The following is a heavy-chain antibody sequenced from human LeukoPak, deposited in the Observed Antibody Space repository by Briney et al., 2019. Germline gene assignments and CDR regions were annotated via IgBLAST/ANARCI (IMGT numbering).Heavy chain of an antibody. V-gene: IGHV3-21*01. CDR1: GFTFSSYS. CDR2: ISSSSSYI. Sequence: PGGSLRLSCAASGFTFSSYSMNWVRQAPGKGLEWVSSISSSSSYIYYADSVKGRFTISRDNAKNSLYLQMNSLRAEDTAVYYCARDLSRHMVVVWYMDVWGKGTTVTVSS. CDR3: ARDLSRHMVVVWYMDV. D-gene: IGHD2-21*01. J-gene: IGHJ6*03.